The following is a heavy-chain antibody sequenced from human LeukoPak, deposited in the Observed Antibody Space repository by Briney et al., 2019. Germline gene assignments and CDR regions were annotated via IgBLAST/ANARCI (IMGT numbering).Heavy chain of an antibody. Sequence: ASVTVSCKASGYTFTGYYMHWVRQAPGQGLEWMGWINPNSGGTNYAQKFQGRVTMTRDTSISTAYMELSRLRSDDTAVYYCARGAHIVVVTAIPLDYWGQGTLVTVSS. V-gene: IGHV1-2*02. CDR1: GYTFTGYY. CDR3: ARGAHIVVVTAIPLDY. J-gene: IGHJ4*02. CDR2: INPNSGGT. D-gene: IGHD2-21*02.